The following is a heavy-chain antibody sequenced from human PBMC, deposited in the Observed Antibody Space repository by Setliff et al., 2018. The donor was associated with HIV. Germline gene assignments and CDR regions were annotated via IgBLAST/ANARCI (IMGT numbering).Heavy chain of an antibody. Sequence: SGPTLVNPTQTLTLTCTFSGFSLSTSGLSVGWIRQPPGKTLEWLARIDWDDDKHYSTSLKTRLAISHDTSKNQVALTMTNVDPVDTATYFCARAGPSSGYQYWGQGTLVTVSS. CDR3: ARAGPSSGYQY. CDR2: IDWDDDK. V-gene: IGHV2-70*11. CDR1: GFSLSTSGLS. J-gene: IGHJ4*02. D-gene: IGHD6-19*01.